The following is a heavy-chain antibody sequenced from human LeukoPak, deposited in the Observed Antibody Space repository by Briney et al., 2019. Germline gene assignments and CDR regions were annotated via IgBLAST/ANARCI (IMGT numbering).Heavy chain of an antibody. V-gene: IGHV3-30*18. CDR1: GFTVSSNY. CDR2: ISYDGSNK. Sequence: PGGSLRLSCAASGFTVSSNYMSWVRQAPGKGLEWVAVISYDGSNKYYADSVKGRFTISRDNSKNTLYLQMNSLRAEDTAVYYCAKDLSEDAFDIWGQGTMVTVSS. J-gene: IGHJ3*02. CDR3: AKDLSEDAFDI.